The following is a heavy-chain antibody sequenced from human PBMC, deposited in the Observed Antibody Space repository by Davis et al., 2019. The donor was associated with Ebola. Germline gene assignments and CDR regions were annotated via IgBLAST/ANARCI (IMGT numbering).Heavy chain of an antibody. D-gene: IGHD4-23*01. CDR3: ARGGTTVVTPSPLDY. CDR1: GFTFSSYA. V-gene: IGHV3-30-3*01. J-gene: IGHJ4*02. Sequence: GEFLKISCAASGFTFSSYAMHWVRQAPGKGLEWVAVISYDGSNKYYADSVKGRFTISRDNSKNTLYLQMNSLRAEDTAVYYCARGGTTVVTPSPLDYWGQGTLVTVSS. CDR2: ISYDGSNK.